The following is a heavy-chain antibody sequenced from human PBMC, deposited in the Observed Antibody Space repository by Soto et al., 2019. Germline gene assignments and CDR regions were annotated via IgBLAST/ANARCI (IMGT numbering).Heavy chain of an antibody. V-gene: IGHV3-21*01. CDR1: GFTFSSYS. CDR3: AREGSLYNDHMSNCADY. D-gene: IGHD1-1*01. J-gene: IGHJ4*02. Sequence: EVQLVESGGGLVQPGGSLRLSCEASGFTFSSYSMIWVRQAPGKGLEWVSSISTTSTYIYYADSVKGRFTISRDNAKNSLYLLMNSLRAEDTAVYYCAREGSLYNDHMSNCADYWGQGTLVSVSS. CDR2: ISTTSTYI.